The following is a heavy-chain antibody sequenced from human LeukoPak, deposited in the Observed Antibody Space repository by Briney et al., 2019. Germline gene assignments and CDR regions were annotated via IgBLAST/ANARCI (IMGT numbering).Heavy chain of an antibody. V-gene: IGHV1-18*01. CDR3: ARGDYCSGGSCYVLNWFDP. Sequence: ASVKVSCKASGYTFTRYGISWVRQAPGQGLEWMGWISAYNGNTNYAQKLQGRVTMTTDTSTSTAYMELRSLRSDDTAVYYCARGDYCSGGSCYVLNWFDPWGQGTLVTVSS. CDR1: GYTFTRYG. J-gene: IGHJ5*02. D-gene: IGHD2-15*01. CDR2: ISAYNGNT.